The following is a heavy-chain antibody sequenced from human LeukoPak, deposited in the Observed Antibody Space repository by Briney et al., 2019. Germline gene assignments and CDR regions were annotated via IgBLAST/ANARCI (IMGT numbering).Heavy chain of an antibody. J-gene: IGHJ4*02. CDR1: GYTFTSYG. D-gene: IGHD3-9*01. Sequence: GASVKVSCKASGYTFTSYGISWVRQAPGQGLEWMGWISAYNGNTNYAQKLRGRVTMTTDTSTSTAYMELSSLRSEDTAVYYCARVLDYDILTGYYYYFDYWGQGTLVTVSS. V-gene: IGHV1-18*01. CDR2: ISAYNGNT. CDR3: ARVLDYDILTGYYYYFDY.